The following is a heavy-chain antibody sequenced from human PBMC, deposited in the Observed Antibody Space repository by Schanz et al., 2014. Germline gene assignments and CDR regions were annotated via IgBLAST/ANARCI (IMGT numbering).Heavy chain of an antibody. CDR1: GFTVSSNY. D-gene: IGHD5-12*01. V-gene: IGHV3-53*01. CDR2: VYMSAAST. J-gene: IGHJ3*01. Sequence: EVQLVESGGGLIQPGGSLRLSCAVSGFTVSSNYMSWVRQAPGKGLEWVSTVYMSAASTRYADSVKGRFIISRDSSKNTLFLQKNRLRPEDTALYFCARDEGRDGYNLAFDVWGQGTLVTVSS. CDR3: ARDEGRDGYNLAFDV.